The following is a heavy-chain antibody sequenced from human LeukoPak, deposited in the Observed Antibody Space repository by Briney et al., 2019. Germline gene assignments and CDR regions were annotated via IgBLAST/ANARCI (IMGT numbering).Heavy chain of an antibody. J-gene: IGHJ3*02. CDR3: ARGIAAAPIDAFDI. CDR1: GGSFSGYY. Sequence: SETLSLTCAVYGGSFSGYYWSWIRQPPGKGLEWIGEINHSGSTNYNPSLKSRVTISVDTSKSQFSLKLSSVTAADTAVYYCARGIAAAPIDAFDIWGQGTMVTVSS. D-gene: IGHD6-13*01. V-gene: IGHV4-34*01. CDR2: INHSGST.